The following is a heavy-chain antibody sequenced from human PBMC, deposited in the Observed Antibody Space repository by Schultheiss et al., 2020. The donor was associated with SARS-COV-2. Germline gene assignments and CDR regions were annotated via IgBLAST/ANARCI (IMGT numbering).Heavy chain of an antibody. CDR2: ISYDGSNK. D-gene: IGHD4-11*01. Sequence: GGSLRLSCAASGFTFSTYTMNWVRQAPGKGLEWVAVISYDGSNKYYADSVKGRLTISRDNSMNTLYLEVNSLRAEDTALYYCARDGSNWAPDYWGQGTLVTVSS. J-gene: IGHJ4*02. CDR3: ARDGSNWAPDY. V-gene: IGHV3-30-3*01. CDR1: GFTFSTYT.